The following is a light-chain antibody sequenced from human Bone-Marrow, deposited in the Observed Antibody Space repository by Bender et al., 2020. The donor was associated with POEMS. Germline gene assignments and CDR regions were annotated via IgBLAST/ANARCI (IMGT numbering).Light chain of an antibody. V-gene: IGLV1-50*01. CDR2: YDD. CDR1: ASNIGAGHD. J-gene: IGLJ3*02. Sequence: QSVLTQPPSVSGAPGQWITISCTGSASNIGAGHDVHWYQQFPGTGPKLLIYYDDLLTPGVSDRFSASKSGTAASLAISELQSEDEALYYCSAWDDILSGWVFGAGTKLTVL. CDR3: SAWDDILSGWV.